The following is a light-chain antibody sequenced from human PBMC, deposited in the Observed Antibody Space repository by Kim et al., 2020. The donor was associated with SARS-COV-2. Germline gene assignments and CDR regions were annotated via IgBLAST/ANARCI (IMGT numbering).Light chain of an antibody. CDR2: YDS. Sequence: APGKTANITGGGNNIGSKSVHWYQQKPGQAPVMVIYYDSDRPSGIPERFSGSNSGNTATLTISRVEAGDEADYYCQVWDSRSDLYVFGTGTKVTVL. J-gene: IGLJ1*01. V-gene: IGLV3-21*04. CDR3: QVWDSRSDLYV. CDR1: NIGSKS.